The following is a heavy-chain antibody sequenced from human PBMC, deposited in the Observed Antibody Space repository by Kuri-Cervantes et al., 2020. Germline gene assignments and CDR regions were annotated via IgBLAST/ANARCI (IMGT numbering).Heavy chain of an antibody. CDR2: INHSGTT. CDR3: ARDSRDGYNFWYFDL. D-gene: IGHD5-24*01. J-gene: IGHJ2*01. Sequence: SQTLSLTCAVYGGSFSRYYCNWIRQPPGKGLEWIGEINHSGTTNYNPSLRSRVTISVDTSKNQFSLKLSSVTAADTAVYYCARDSRDGYNFWYFDLWGRGTLVTVSS. CDR1: GGSFSRYY. V-gene: IGHV4-34*01.